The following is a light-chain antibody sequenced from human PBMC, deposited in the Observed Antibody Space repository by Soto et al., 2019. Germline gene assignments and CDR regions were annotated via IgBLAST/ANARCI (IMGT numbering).Light chain of an antibody. CDR2: AAS. V-gene: IGKV1-39*01. CDR3: QQSYSLPYT. Sequence: DIQMTQSPSSLSASVGDRVTITCRPSQSIDNFLNWYQQKPGKAPNLLIYAASSLQSGVSSRFSGSGSGTDFTLTISSLQPEDSATYYCQQSYSLPYTFGQGIKVDIK. CDR1: QSIDNF. J-gene: IGKJ2*01.